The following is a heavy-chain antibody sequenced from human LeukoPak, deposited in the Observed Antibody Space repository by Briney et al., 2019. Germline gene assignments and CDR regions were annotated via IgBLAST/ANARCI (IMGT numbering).Heavy chain of an antibody. J-gene: IGHJ4*02. CDR1: GSSISSSSYY. V-gene: IGHV4-39*01. CDR3: ARDKNYYDSSGHGGAYFDY. D-gene: IGHD3-22*01. Sequence: SETLSLTCTVSGSSISSSSYYWGWIRQPPGKGLEWIGSIYYSGSTYYNPSLKSRVTISVDTSKNQFSLKLSSVTAADTAVYYCARDKNYYDSSGHGGAYFDYWGQGTLVTVSS. CDR2: IYYSGST.